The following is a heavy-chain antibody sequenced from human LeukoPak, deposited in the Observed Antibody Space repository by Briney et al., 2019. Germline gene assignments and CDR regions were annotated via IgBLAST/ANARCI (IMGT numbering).Heavy chain of an antibody. Sequence: GGSLRLSCAASGFTFTDYGMHWVRQAPGKGLEWVAVTSYDGSNKYYADSVKGRFTISRDNSRNTLYLQMNSLRAEDTAVYYCAKGAGSGWDLTFFDYWGQGTLVTVSS. J-gene: IGHJ4*02. CDR3: AKGAGSGWDLTFFDY. CDR1: GFTFTDYG. V-gene: IGHV3-30*18. D-gene: IGHD6-19*01. CDR2: TSYDGSNK.